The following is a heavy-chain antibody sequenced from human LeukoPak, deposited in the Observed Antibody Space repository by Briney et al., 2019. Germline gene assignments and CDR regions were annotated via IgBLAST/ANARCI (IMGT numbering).Heavy chain of an antibody. Sequence: GGSLRLSCAASGFTVSSNYMSWVRQAPGKGLEWASLIYSGGSTYYADSVKGRFTISRDNSKNTLYLQMNSLRAEDTAVYYCARQAGITPNFDYWGQGTLVTVSS. J-gene: IGHJ4*02. CDR3: ARQAGITPNFDY. V-gene: IGHV3-53*01. CDR1: GFTVSSNY. D-gene: IGHD2-15*01. CDR2: IYSGGST.